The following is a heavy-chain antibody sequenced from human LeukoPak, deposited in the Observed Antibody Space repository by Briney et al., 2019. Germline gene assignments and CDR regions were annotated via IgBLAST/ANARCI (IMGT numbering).Heavy chain of an antibody. J-gene: IGHJ4*02. Sequence: GGSLRLSCAASGFTFSSYGMHWVRQAPGKGLEWVANIKQDGSEKYYVDSVKGRFTISRDNAKNSLYLQMNSLRAEDTAVYYCARVGQQLPKGDFDYWGQGTLVTVSS. CDR3: ARVGQQLPKGDFDY. D-gene: IGHD6-13*01. CDR2: IKQDGSEK. V-gene: IGHV3-7*01. CDR1: GFTFSSYG.